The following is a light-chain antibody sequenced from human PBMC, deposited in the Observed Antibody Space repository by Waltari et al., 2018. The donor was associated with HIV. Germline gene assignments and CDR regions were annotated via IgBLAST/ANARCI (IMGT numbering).Light chain of an antibody. CDR3: SSYASSNTVV. CDR1: RSDIGDYNF. Sequence: QSALTQPASMSGSPGQSITIPCAGTRSDIGDYNFVSWFQQHPGKAPKLIFHDVSHSVAEVPDRSSACKSGNTASLTIAGLQAEDEADYYCSSYASSNTVVFGGGTKLTVL. V-gene: IGLV2-14*03. CDR2: DVS. J-gene: IGLJ2*01.